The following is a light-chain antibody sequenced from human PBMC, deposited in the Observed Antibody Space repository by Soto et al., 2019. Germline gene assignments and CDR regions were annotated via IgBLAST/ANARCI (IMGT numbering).Light chain of an antibody. CDR2: AAS. V-gene: IGKV1-5*01. CDR1: QSISTW. Sequence: DTQMTQSPSTLSASIGDRVTITCRASQSISTWLAWYQQKPGKAPKLLIYAASTLENGVPTRFSGRVSETEFTRNLSSPPHDDSAPNQAQQDNDYIPFGQVTRLEMK. CDR3: QQDNDYIP. J-gene: IGKJ5*01.